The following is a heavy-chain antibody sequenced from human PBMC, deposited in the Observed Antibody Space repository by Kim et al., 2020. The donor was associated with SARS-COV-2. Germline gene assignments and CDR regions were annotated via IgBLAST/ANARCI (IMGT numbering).Heavy chain of an antibody. CDR2: IIPILGIS. CDR1: GGTFSTYA. CDR3: AREGLSYYDILTGSGMDV. Sequence: SVKVSCKASGGTFSTYAISWVRQAPGQGLDWMGRIIPILGISNYAQKFHDRLTITADKSTSTAYMELSSLRSEDTAVYYCAREGLSYYDILTGSGMDVWGQGTTVTVSS. D-gene: IGHD3-9*01. V-gene: IGHV1-69*04. J-gene: IGHJ6*02.